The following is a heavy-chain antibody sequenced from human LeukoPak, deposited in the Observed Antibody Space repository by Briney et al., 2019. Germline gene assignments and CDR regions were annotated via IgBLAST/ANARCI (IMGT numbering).Heavy chain of an antibody. CDR2: IIPIFGTA. CDR3: ARAYSSGWYVDY. J-gene: IGHJ4*02. CDR1: GGTFSSYA. V-gene: IGHV1-69*05. Sequence: SVKVSCKASGGTFSSYAISWVRQAPGQGLEWMGGIIPIFGTANYAQKFQGRVTITTDESTSTAYMELSSLRSDDTDVYYCARAYSSGWYVDYWGQGTLVTVSS. D-gene: IGHD6-19*01.